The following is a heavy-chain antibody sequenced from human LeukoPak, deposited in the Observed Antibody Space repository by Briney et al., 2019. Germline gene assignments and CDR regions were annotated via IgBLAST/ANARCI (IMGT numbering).Heavy chain of an antibody. Sequence: GGSLRLSCAASGFTYSTYAMNWVRQAPEKGLEWVSAIHGNDESTHYADSEKGRFTISRDNSKTTLFLQMNSLRAEDTAVYYCVKGPSASVWSYTDYWGQGTLVTVSS. CDR2: IHGNDEST. CDR3: VKGPSASVWSYTDY. CDR1: GFTYSTYA. J-gene: IGHJ4*02. V-gene: IGHV3-23*01. D-gene: IGHD3-16*01.